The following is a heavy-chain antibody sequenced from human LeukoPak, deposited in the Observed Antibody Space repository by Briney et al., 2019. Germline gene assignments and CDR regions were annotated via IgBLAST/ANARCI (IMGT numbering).Heavy chain of an antibody. Sequence: PGGSLRLSCAASGFTFSSYSMNWVRQAPGKGLEWVSYISSSSTIYYADSVKGRFTISRDNAKNSLYLQMNSLRDEDTAVYYCAREGIQLWLRDFDYRGQGTLVTVSS. CDR2: ISSSSTI. D-gene: IGHD5-18*01. CDR3: AREGIQLWLRDFDY. J-gene: IGHJ4*02. CDR1: GFTFSSYS. V-gene: IGHV3-48*02.